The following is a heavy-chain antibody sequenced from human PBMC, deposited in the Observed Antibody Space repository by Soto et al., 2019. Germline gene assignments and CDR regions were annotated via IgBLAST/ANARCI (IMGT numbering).Heavy chain of an antibody. CDR1: GASISGFY. D-gene: IGHD1-1*01. V-gene: IGHV4-4*07. CDR3: VRDGTKTLRDWFDP. Sequence: SETLSLTCTVSGASISGFYWSWIRKSAGKGLEWIGRIYATGTTDYNPSLKSRVMMSVDTSKKQFSLKLRSVTAADTAVYYCVRDGTKTLRDWFDPWGQGISDTVSS. CDR2: IYATGTT. J-gene: IGHJ5*02.